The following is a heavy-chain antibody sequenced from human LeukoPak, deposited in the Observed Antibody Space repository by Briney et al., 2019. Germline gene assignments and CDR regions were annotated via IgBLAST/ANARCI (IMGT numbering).Heavy chain of an antibody. J-gene: IGHJ4*02. CDR2: ITDSGGST. CDR1: GFNFNIYA. CDR3: AKKFSWKDYSRSPFDY. Sequence: GGSLRLSCATSGFNFNIYAMSWVRQAPGKGPEWVSGITDSGGSTFYADSVKGRFTISRDNAKNTLYLQMNTLRVEDTAVYYCAKKFSWKDYSRSPFDYWGQGTLVTVSS. D-gene: IGHD4-11*01. V-gene: IGHV3-23*01.